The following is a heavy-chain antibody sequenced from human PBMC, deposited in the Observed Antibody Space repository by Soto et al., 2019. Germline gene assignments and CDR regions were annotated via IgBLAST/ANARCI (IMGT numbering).Heavy chain of an antibody. D-gene: IGHD6-19*01. CDR2: ISGSGGST. CDR3: AKVSTAVADLQGYYFDY. V-gene: IGHV3-23*01. CDR1: GFTFSSYA. J-gene: IGHJ4*02. Sequence: GSLRLSCAASGFTFSSYAMSWVRQAPGKGLEWVSAISGSGGSTYYADSVKGRFTISRDNSKNTLYLQMNSLRAEDTAVYYCAKVSTAVADLQGYYFDYWGQGTLVTVSS.